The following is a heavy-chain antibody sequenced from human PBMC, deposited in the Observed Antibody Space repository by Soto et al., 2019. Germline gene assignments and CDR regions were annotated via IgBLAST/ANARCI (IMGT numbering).Heavy chain of an antibody. D-gene: IGHD6-13*01. CDR3: ARLTYIAAAGSKFDY. Sequence: GGSLRLSCAASGFTFSSYAMHWVRQAPGKGLEWVAVISYGGSNKYYADSVKGRFTISRDNSKNTLYLQMNSLRAEDTAVYYCARLTYIAAAGSKFDYWGQGNLVTVSS. CDR1: GFTFSSYA. CDR2: ISYGGSNK. J-gene: IGHJ4*02. V-gene: IGHV3-30-3*01.